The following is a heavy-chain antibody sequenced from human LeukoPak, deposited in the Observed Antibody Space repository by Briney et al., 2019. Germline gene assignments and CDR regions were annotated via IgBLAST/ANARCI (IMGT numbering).Heavy chain of an antibody. CDR3: ARDQGLWVGFWSGYYDL. V-gene: IGHV6-1*01. Sequence: SQTLSLTCAISGDSVSSNSATWNWIRQSPSRGLEWLGRTYYRSKWYNDYAVSVKSRITINPDTSKNQFSLQMNSVTPEDMAVYYCARDQGLWVGFWSGYYDLWGQGTLVTVSS. D-gene: IGHD3-3*01. CDR2: TYYRSKWYN. CDR1: GDSVSSNSAT. J-gene: IGHJ4*02.